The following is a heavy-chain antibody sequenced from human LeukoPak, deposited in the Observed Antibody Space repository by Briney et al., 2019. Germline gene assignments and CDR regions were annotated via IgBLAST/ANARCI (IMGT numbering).Heavy chain of an antibody. V-gene: IGHV3-7*01. CDR3: ARDLRGGVAGKPSMGFDY. J-gene: IGHJ4*02. Sequence: GGSLRLSCAASGFMFSSYWMSWVRQAPEKGLEWVANIKEDGSEKYYVDSVKGRFTISRDNAKNSLYLQMNSLRAEDTAVYYCARDLRGGVAGKPSMGFDYWGQGTLVTVSS. D-gene: IGHD6-19*01. CDR1: GFMFSSYW. CDR2: IKEDGSEK.